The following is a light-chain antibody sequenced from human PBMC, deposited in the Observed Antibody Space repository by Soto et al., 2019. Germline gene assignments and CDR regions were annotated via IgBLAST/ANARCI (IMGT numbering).Light chain of an antibody. CDR1: SSDVGGYNY. V-gene: IGLV2-14*01. J-gene: IGLJ2*01. CDR3: CSYTNSSSLVV. CDR2: EVT. Sequence: QSALTQPASVSGSPGQSITISCTGTSSDVGGYNYVSWYQQHPGKAPALLIFEVTDRPSGVSNRFSGSKSRNTASLTISGLQAEDEDDYYCCSYTNSSSLVVFGGGTEVTVL.